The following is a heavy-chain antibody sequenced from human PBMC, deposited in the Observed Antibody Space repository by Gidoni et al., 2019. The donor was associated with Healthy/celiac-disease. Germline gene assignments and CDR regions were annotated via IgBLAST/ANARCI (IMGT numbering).Heavy chain of an antibody. CDR2: ISGSGGST. J-gene: IGHJ4*02. CDR1: EFTFSSYA. D-gene: IGHD5-18*01. CDR3: AKDPMRPGYSYGFDY. Sequence: EVQLLESGGGLVQPGGSLRLSCADSEFTFSSYAMSWVRQAPGKGLEWVSAISGSGGSTYYADSVKGRFTISRDNSKNTLYLQMNSLRAEDTAVYYCAKDPMRPGYSYGFDYWGQGTLVTVSS. V-gene: IGHV3-23*01.